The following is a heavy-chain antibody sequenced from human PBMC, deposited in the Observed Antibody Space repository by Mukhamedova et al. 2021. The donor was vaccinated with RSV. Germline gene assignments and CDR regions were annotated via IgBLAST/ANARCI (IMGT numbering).Heavy chain of an antibody. V-gene: IGHV1-18*01. Sequence: SAYNGNTNYAQKLQGRVTMTTDISTSTAYMELRSLRSDDTAVYYCARTGTTGYMDVWGKGTTVTVSS. CDR2: SAYNGNT. D-gene: IGHD1-7*01. J-gene: IGHJ6*03. CDR3: ARTGTTGYMDV.